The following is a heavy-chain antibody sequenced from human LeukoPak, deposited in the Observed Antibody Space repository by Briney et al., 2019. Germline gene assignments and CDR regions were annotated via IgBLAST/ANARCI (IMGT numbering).Heavy chain of an antibody. D-gene: IGHD2-2*01. V-gene: IGHV3-30-3*01. CDR2: MSLDGYNK. CDR3: ARGTGVYCSSTSCEGDY. J-gene: IGHJ4*02. Sequence: GGSLRLSCAASGFTFSSYWMSWVRQAPGKGLEWVASMSLDGYNKYYADSVKGRFTISRDNSKNTLYLQMNSLRAEDMAVYYCARGTGVYCSSTSCEGDYWGQGTLVTVSS. CDR1: GFTFSSYW.